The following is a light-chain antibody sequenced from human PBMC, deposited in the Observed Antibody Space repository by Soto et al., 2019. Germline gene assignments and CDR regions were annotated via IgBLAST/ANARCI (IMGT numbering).Light chain of an antibody. Sequence: DIHMTQSPSSLSASLGYLFTITCRAIQAIGNYLNWYQQKPGKAPNLLIFGANTLHSGVTSRFSGSGYGKNFTIIISVIQHEDLATYYCKKCHATHLNFGKGERLALK. CDR2: GAN. J-gene: IGKJ5*01. CDR1: QAIGNY. CDR3: KKCHATHLN. V-gene: IGKV1-39*01.